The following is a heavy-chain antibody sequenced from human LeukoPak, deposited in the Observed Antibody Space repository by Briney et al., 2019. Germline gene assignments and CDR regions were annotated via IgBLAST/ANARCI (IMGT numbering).Heavy chain of an antibody. CDR2: ITDSGGST. Sequence: GGSLRLSCAASGFTFSSYAMGWVRQAPGEGLDWVSAITDSGGSTFYADSVKGRFTISRDNSKNTLYLQMDSLRAEDTAVYYCTKASGASRPYYFDYWGQGILVTVSS. D-gene: IGHD3-16*01. J-gene: IGHJ4*02. CDR3: TKASGASRPYYFDY. V-gene: IGHV3-23*01. CDR1: GFTFSSYA.